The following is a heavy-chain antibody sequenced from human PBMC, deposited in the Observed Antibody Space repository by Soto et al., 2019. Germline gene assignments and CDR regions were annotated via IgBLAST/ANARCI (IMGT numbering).Heavy chain of an antibody. CDR3: TRENIEKSDGLYADFDI. J-gene: IGHJ3*02. CDR1: GYTFTDYY. D-gene: IGHD2-15*01. CDR2: MNPKSGGA. Sequence: ASVKVSCKTSGYTFTDYYTHWVRQAPGQGLEWMGWMNPKSGGAYFAQKFQGRVTLTRDTSIGTAYIEVNSLTSDDTAVYFCTRENIEKSDGLYADFDIWGQGTTVTVS. V-gene: IGHV1-2*02.